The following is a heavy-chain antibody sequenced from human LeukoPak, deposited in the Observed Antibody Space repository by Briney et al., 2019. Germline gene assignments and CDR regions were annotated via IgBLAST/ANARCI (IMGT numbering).Heavy chain of an antibody. J-gene: IGHJ4*02. CDR1: GGSISSSSYY. Sequence: SETLSLTCTVSGGSISSSSYYWGWIHQPPGKGLEWIGSIYYSGSTYYNPSLKSRVTISVDTSKNQFSLKLSSVTAADTAVYYCARKTIAAAGRVVDYWGQGTLVTVSS. CDR3: ARKTIAAAGRVVDY. CDR2: IYYSGST. V-gene: IGHV4-39*01. D-gene: IGHD6-13*01.